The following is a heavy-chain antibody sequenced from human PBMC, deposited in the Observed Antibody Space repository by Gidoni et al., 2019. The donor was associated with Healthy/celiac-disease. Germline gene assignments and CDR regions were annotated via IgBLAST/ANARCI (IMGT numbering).Heavy chain of an antibody. CDR3: ARVGYCTGGVCPGWFDP. J-gene: IGHJ5*02. CDR1: GFPFRDYY. CDR2: ISSSSSYT. D-gene: IGHD2-8*02. V-gene: IGHV3-11*06. Sequence: QVQLVESGGGLVKPGGSLRLSCAASGFPFRDYYMSWIRQAPGKGLEWVSYISSSSSYTNYADSVKGRFTISRDNAKNSLYLQMNSLRAEDTAVYYCARVGYCTGGVCPGWFDPWGQGTLVTVSS.